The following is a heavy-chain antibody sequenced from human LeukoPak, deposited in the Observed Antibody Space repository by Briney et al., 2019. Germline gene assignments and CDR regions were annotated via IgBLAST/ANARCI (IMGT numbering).Heavy chain of an antibody. CDR3: ARGAYYDFWSGLSNYYYYYMDA. CDR1: GGSISSYY. J-gene: IGHJ6*03. D-gene: IGHD3-3*01. V-gene: IGHV4-59*01. Sequence: PSETLSLTCTVSGGSISSYYWSWIRQPPGKGLEWIGYIYHSGNTNYNPSLKSRVTISVDTSKNQFSLKVSSVTAADTAVYYCARGAYYDFWSGLSNYYYYYMDAWGKGTTVTVSS. CDR2: IYHSGNT.